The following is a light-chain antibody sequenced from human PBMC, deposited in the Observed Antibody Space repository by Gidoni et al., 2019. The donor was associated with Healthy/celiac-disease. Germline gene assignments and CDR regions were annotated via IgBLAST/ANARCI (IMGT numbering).Light chain of an antibody. Sequence: QSVLTQPPSASRTPGQRDSHPCSGSSSNIGSTYVYWYQHLPGPAPKLLIYRNKQRTSGVPDRFSGSKSGTSASLAISGLRSEDKADYYCASWDDSLSGWVFGGGTKLTVL. CDR2: RNK. CDR1: SSNIGSTY. J-gene: IGLJ3*02. V-gene: IGLV1-47*01. CDR3: ASWDDSLSGWV.